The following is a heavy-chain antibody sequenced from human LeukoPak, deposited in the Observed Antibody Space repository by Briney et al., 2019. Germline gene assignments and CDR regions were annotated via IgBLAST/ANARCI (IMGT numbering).Heavy chain of an antibody. J-gene: IGHJ4*02. Sequence: KPSETLSLTCAVYGGSFSGYYWSWLRQPPGKGLEWIGEINHSGSTNYNPSLKSRVTISVDTSKNQFSLKLSSVTAADTAVYYCARNKYYYDSSGYYFDYWGQGTLVTVSS. CDR3: ARNKYYYDSSGYYFDY. CDR1: GGSFSGYY. V-gene: IGHV4-34*01. D-gene: IGHD3-22*01. CDR2: INHSGST.